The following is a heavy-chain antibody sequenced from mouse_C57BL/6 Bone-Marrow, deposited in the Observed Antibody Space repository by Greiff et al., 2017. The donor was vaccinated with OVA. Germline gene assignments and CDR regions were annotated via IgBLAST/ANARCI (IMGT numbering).Heavy chain of an antibody. V-gene: IGHV14-4*01. CDR2: IDPENGDT. D-gene: IGHD2-12*01. CDR1: GFNIKDDY. J-gene: IGHJ3*01. CDR3: TTSIYAWFAY. Sequence: EVQGVESGAELVRPGASVKLSCTASGFNIKDDYMHWVKQRPEQGLEWIGWIDPENGDTEYASKFQGKATITADTSSNTAYLQLSSLTSEDTAVYYCTTSIYAWFAYWGQGTLVTVSA.